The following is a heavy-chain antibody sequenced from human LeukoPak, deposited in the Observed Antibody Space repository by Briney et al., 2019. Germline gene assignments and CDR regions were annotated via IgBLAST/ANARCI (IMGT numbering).Heavy chain of an antibody. CDR2: ISGSGGST. D-gene: IGHD4-11*01. V-gene: IGHV3-23*01. J-gene: IGHJ4*02. CDR1: GFTFSSYA. Sequence: GGSLRLSCAASGFTFSSYAMSWVRQAPGKGLEWVSGISGSGGSTYYADSVKGRFAISRDNSKNTLYLQMNSLRAEDTAVYYCARWKYSNYIYYFDYWGQGTLVTVSS. CDR3: ARWKYSNYIYYFDY.